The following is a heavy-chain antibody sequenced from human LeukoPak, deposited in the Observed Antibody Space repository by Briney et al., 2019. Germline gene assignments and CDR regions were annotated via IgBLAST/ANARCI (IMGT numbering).Heavy chain of an antibody. Sequence: GASVKVSCKASGGTFSSYAISWVRQAPGQGLEWMGRIIPILGIANYAQKFQGRVTITADKSTSTAYMELSSLRSEDTAVYYCARDSGYYDSSGYDIPRFDPWGQGTLVTVS. D-gene: IGHD3-22*01. CDR3: ARDSGYYDSSGYDIPRFDP. V-gene: IGHV1-69*04. J-gene: IGHJ5*02. CDR1: GGTFSSYA. CDR2: IIPILGIA.